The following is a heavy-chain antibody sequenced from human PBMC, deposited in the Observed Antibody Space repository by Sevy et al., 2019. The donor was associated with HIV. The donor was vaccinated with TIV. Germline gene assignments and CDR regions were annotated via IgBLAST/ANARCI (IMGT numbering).Heavy chain of an antibody. CDR1: GFTFSSYW. CDR3: ARWRAVAGSPHAFDI. Sequence: GGSLRLSCAASGFTFSSYWMHWVRQAPGKGLMWVSRINGDGSSTSYADSGKGRFTISRDNAKNTLYLQMNSRRAEDTAVYYCARWRAVAGSPHAFDIWGQGTMVTVSS. V-gene: IGHV3-74*01. D-gene: IGHD6-19*01. J-gene: IGHJ3*02. CDR2: INGDGSST.